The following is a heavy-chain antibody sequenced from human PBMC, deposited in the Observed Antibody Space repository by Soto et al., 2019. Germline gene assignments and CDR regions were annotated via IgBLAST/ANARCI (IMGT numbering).Heavy chain of an antibody. V-gene: IGHV4-30-4*08. J-gene: IGHJ5*02. CDR2: IYLSGFT. CDR1: GDSITSSKHY. Sequence: SETLSLTCTVSGDSITSSKHYWSWIRQHPGKGLEWIGYIYLSGFTYSTPSLKSRVNMSLDTSKNQFSLKLSSVTAADTAVYYCARWWMYAPRFGPWGQGTLVTVSS. CDR3: ARWWMYAPRFGP. D-gene: IGHD2-8*01.